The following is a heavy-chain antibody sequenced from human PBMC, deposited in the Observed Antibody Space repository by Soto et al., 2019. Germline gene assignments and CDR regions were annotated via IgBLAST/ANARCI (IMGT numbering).Heavy chain of an antibody. Sequence: PSETLSLTCTVSAGSISSYYWSWIRQPPGQALEWIGYIYYSGGSGYNPSLQSRVTLSLDASKKQLSLNLSSVTAADRAVYYCAVSSGTYARFDYWGQGTLVTV. D-gene: IGHD1-26*01. CDR1: AGSISSYY. J-gene: IGHJ4*02. V-gene: IGHV4-59*01. CDR2: IYYSGGS. CDR3: AVSSGTYARFDY.